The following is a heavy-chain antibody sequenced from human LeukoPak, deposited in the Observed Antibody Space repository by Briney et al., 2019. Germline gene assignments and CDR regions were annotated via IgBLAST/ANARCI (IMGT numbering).Heavy chain of an antibody. Sequence: GGSLRLSCAASGFTFSSYSMNWVRQAPGKGLKWVSSISSSSSYIYYADSVKGRFTISRDNAKNSLYLQMNSLRAEDTAVYYCARGREPGMDVWGQGTTVTVSS. J-gene: IGHJ6*02. D-gene: IGHD1-14*01. CDR1: GFTFSSYS. CDR3: ARGREPGMDV. V-gene: IGHV3-21*01. CDR2: ISSSSSYI.